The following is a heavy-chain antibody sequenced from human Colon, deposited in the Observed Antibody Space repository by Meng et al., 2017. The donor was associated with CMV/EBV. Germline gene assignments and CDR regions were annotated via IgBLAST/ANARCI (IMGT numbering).Heavy chain of an antibody. Sequence: GSLRLSCNVSGGSISSSSYYWGWIRQPPGKGLEWIGSIYYSGSTYYNPSLKSRVTISVDTSKNQFSLKLSSVTAADTAVYYCARVRKHYGMDVWGQGTTVTVSS. V-gene: IGHV4-39*01. CDR1: GGSISSSSYY. CDR3: ARVRKHYGMDV. D-gene: IGHD1-14*01. CDR2: IYYSGST. J-gene: IGHJ6*02.